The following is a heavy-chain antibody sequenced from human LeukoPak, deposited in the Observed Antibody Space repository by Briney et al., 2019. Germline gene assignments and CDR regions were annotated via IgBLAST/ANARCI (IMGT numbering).Heavy chain of an antibody. CDR3: ARRDYYGSGSYPYYYQNHMDV. Sequence: ASVKVSCKASGYTFTTYDINWVRQATGQGLEWMGWMNPNSGNTGYAQKFQGRVTMTRNTSISTAYMELSSLRSEDTAVYYCARRDYYGSGSYPYYYQNHMDVWGKGTTVTISS. CDR2: MNPNSGNT. D-gene: IGHD3-10*01. CDR1: GYTFTTYD. V-gene: IGHV1-8*01. J-gene: IGHJ6*03.